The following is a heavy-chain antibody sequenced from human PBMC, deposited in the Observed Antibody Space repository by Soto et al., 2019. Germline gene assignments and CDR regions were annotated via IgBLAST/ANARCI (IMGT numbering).Heavy chain of an antibody. D-gene: IGHD4-17*01. V-gene: IGHV4-59*08. Sequence: QVQLQQSGPRLVKPSETLSLTCTVSSGPDRSHNWGWIRQPPGRGLEWIGYVYYTGDTAYNPSLRGRVTLSADTSKNDISLTLNSLTAADTAVYYCVRQGIDYLHGLVDVWGQGTTVSVSS. CDR3: VRQGIDYLHGLVDV. CDR1: SGPDRSHN. J-gene: IGHJ6*02. CDR2: VYYTGDT.